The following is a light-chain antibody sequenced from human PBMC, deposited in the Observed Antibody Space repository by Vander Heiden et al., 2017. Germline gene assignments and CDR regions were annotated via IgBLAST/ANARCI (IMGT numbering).Light chain of an antibody. CDR3: QTWGTGIQGV. J-gene: IGLJ3*02. CDR1: SGHSSYA. CDR2: LTSDGRH. Sequence: QLVLTQSPSASASLGASVQLTCTLSSGHSSYAIAWHQQQPEKGPRYLMKLTSDGRHSKGDGIPDRFSGSSSGAERYLTISSLQAEDEADYYCQTWGTGIQGVFGGGTKLTVL. V-gene: IGLV4-69*01.